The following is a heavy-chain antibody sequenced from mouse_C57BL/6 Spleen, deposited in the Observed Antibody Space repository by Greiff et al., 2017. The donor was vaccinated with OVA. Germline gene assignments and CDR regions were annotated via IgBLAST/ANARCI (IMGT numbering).Heavy chain of an antibody. CDR3: ARGIPRGSMDY. CDR1: GYTFTDYY. D-gene: IGHD5-1-1*01. V-gene: IGHV1-76*01. Sequence: VMLVESGAELVRPGASVKLSCKASGYTFTDYYINWVKQRPGQGFEWIARIYPGSGNTYYNEKFKGKAPLTAEKSSSTAYMQLSSLTSEDAAVYFCARGIPRGSMDYWGQGTSVTVSA. J-gene: IGHJ4*01. CDR2: IYPGSGNT.